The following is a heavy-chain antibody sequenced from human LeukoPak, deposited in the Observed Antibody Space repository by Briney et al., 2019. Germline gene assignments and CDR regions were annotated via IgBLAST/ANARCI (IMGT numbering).Heavy chain of an antibody. CDR2: IYYSGGT. Sequence: PSETLSLTCTVSGYSISSGYYWGWIRQPPGKGLEWISSIYYSGGTYYNPSLKSRVTISVDTSKNQFSLKLSSVTATDTAVYYCARGPTGYEGYWGQGTLVTVSS. V-gene: IGHV4-38-2*02. J-gene: IGHJ4*02. CDR3: ARGPTGYEGY. D-gene: IGHD3-9*01. CDR1: GYSISSGYY.